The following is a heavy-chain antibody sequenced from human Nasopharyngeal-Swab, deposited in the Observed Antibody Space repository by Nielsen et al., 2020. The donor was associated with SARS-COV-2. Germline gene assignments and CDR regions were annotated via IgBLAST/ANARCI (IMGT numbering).Heavy chain of an antibody. CDR2: ITGSGGTT. D-gene: IGHD3-22*01. J-gene: IGHJ3*02. CDR3: AGGSSGYSYAFDI. Sequence: WIRQPPGKGLEWLSSITGSGGTTYYTDSVKGRFTISRDNSRNTLYLQMNSLRAEGTAIYYCAGGSSGYSYAFDIWGQGTMVTVSS. V-gene: IGHV3-23*01.